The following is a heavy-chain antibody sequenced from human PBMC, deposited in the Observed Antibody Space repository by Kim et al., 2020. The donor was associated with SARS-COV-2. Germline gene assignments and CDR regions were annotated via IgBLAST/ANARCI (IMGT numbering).Heavy chain of an antibody. D-gene: IGHD3-3*01. CDR3: TRDDFWSGYYTF. Sequence: GGSLRLSCTASGFTFGDYAMSWVRQAPGKGLEWVGFIRSKAYGGTTEYAASVKGRFTISRDDSKSIAYLQMNSLRTEDTAVYYCTRDDFWSGYYTFWGQGTLVTVSS. V-gene: IGHV3-49*04. CDR2: IRSKAYGGTT. J-gene: IGHJ4*02. CDR1: GFTFGDYA.